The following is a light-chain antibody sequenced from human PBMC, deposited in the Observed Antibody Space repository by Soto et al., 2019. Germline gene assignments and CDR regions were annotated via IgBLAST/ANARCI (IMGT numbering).Light chain of an antibody. CDR2: AAS. CDR3: QQVYRNPPT. J-gene: IGKJ3*01. Sequence: IQLTQSPSSLSASVGDRVTITCRASQGISTYLAWYQQNPGKAPSLLIYAASTLQSGVPSRFSGSGFGTDFTLTISSLQPEDFATYYCQQVYRNPPTFGPGTKVDIK. V-gene: IGKV1-9*01. CDR1: QGISTY.